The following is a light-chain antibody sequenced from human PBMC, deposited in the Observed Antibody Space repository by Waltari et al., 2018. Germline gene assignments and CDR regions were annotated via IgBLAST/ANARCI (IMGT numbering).Light chain of an antibody. CDR1: SSDVGGYNL. Sequence: QSALTQFASVSGSPGQSITISCTGTSSDVGGYNLVSWYQQHPGRAPKLIIYDVTKRASGVSSRFAGSKSGNTASLTISGLQAEDEADYYCCSFAGSISVFTVFGTGTTVTVL. CDR3: CSFAGSISVFTV. CDR2: DVT. V-gene: IGLV2-23*02. J-gene: IGLJ1*01.